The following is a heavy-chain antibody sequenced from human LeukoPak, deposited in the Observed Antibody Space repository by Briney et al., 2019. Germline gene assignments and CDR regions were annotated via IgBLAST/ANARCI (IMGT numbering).Heavy chain of an antibody. CDR3: ARRDGSGSPHFDY. D-gene: IGHD3-10*01. CDR2: IYHGDSDT. V-gene: IGHV5-51*01. CDR1: GYRFSSYW. J-gene: IGHJ4*02. Sequence: GESLKISCKGSGYRFSSYWIGWVRQMPGKGLEWMGIIYHGDSDTRYSPCFQGLVTISADKSISTAYLQWSSLKASDTAMYFCARRDGSGSPHFDYWGQGTLVTVSS.